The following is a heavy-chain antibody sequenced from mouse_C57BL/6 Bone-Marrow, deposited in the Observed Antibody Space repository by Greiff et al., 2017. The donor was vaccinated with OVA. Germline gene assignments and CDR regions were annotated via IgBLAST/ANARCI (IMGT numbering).Heavy chain of an antibody. J-gene: IGHJ2*01. CDR2: ISDGGSYT. CDR3: ARLDGGYYFDY. Sequence: EVKLVESGGGLVKPGGSLKLSCAASGFTFRSYAMSWVRQTPEKRLEWVATISDGGSYTYYPDNVKGRFTISRDNAKNNLYLQMSHLKSEDTAMYYCARLDGGYYFDYWGQGTTLTVSS. V-gene: IGHV5-4*03. CDR1: GFTFRSYA.